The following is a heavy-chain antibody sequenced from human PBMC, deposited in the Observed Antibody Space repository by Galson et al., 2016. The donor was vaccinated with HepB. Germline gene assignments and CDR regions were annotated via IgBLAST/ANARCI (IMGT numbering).Heavy chain of an antibody. J-gene: IGHJ4*02. CDR2: FCYTGIT. V-gene: IGHV4-39*01. CDR3: VDYCGGGACPDY. Sequence: SETLSLTCIVSGGSVTNHQYCWGWVRQAPGKGLEWIASFCYTGITYYNPSLRSRLTMDVDTSKFQLSLHLRSVAAADTAVYYCVDYCGGGACPDYWGQGTLVTVSS. D-gene: IGHD2-21*01. CDR1: GGSVTNHQYC.